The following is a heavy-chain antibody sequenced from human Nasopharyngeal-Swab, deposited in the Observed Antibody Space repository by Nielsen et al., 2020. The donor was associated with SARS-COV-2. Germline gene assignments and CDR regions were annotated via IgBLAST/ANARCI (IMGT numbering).Heavy chain of an antibody. D-gene: IGHD3-9*01. CDR3: ATYYDILTGYSEAFDI. CDR1: GFTFSSYA. Sequence: GGSLRLSCAASGFTFSSYAMSWVCQAPGKGLEWVSAVSGSGGSTYYADSVKGRFTISRDNSKNTLYLQMNSLRAEDTAVYYCATYYDILTGYSEAFDIWGQGTMVTVSS. J-gene: IGHJ3*02. CDR2: VSGSGGST. V-gene: IGHV3-23*01.